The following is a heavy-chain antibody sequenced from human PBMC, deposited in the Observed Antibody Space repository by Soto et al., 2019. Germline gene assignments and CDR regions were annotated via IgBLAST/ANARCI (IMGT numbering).Heavy chain of an antibody. D-gene: IGHD5-12*01. CDR2: INPNSGGT. Sequence: GASVKVSFKASGYTFTGYYMHWLRQAPGQGLEWMGWINPNSGGTNYAQKFQGRVTMTRDTSISTAYMELSRLRSDDTAVYYCARVEEMATIISQFDPWGQGTLVTVSS. V-gene: IGHV1-2*02. CDR1: GYTFTGYY. J-gene: IGHJ5*02. CDR3: ARVEEMATIISQFDP.